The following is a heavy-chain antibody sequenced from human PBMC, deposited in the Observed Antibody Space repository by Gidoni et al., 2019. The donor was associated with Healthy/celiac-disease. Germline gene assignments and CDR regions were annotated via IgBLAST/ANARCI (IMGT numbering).Heavy chain of an antibody. CDR3: AKSRTIFGVVIVYYYYYMDV. Sequence: QVQLVESGGGVVQPGRSLRLSCAASGFTFSSYGLPWVRQAPGKGLEWVAVISYDGSNKYYADSVKGRFTISRDNSKNTLYLQMNSLRAEDTAVYYCAKSRTIFGVVIVYYYYYMDVWGKGTTVTVSS. V-gene: IGHV3-30*18. D-gene: IGHD3-3*01. CDR2: ISYDGSNK. J-gene: IGHJ6*03. CDR1: GFTFSSYG.